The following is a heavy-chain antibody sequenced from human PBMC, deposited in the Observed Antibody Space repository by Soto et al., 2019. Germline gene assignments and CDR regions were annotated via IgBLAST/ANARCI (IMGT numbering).Heavy chain of an antibody. CDR1: GYTFTSYA. D-gene: IGHD4-4*01. V-gene: IGHV1-3*01. CDR2: INSGNGNT. J-gene: IGHJ6*02. CDR3: ARSYSDYYGLDV. Sequence: ASVKVSFKASGYTFTSYAIHWVRQAPRQRLEWMGWINSGNGNTKYSQKFQGRVTITRDTSASTVYMELSSLGSEDTAVYYCARSYSDYYGLDVWGQGATVTVSS.